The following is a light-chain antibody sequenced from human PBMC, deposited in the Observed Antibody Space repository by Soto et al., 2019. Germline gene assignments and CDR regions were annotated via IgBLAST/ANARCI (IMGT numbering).Light chain of an antibody. J-gene: IGLJ2*01. V-gene: IGLV4-60*02. CDR1: SGHSTYI. Sequence: QPVLTRSSSASASLGSSVKLTCTLSSGHSTYIIAWHQQQPGKAPRYLMKLEGSGSYNKGSGIPDRFSGSSSGADRYLTISNLQFEDEADYYCETWDTNVVVFGGGTKLTVL. CDR3: ETWDTNVVV. CDR2: LEGSGSY.